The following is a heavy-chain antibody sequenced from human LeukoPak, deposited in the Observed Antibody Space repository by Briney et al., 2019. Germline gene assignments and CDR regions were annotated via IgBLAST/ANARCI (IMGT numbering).Heavy chain of an antibody. D-gene: IGHD3-3*01. CDR2: IYYSGST. J-gene: IGHJ3*02. CDR1: GGSISSGGYY. CDR3: ANRYYDFWSGYPTSAFDI. V-gene: IGHV4-31*03. Sequence: SETLSLTCTVSGGSISSGGYYWSWIRQHPGKGLEWIGYIYYSGSTYYNPSLKSRVTISVDTSKNQFSLKLSSVTAADTAVYYCANRYYDFWSGYPTSAFDIWGQGTMVTVSS.